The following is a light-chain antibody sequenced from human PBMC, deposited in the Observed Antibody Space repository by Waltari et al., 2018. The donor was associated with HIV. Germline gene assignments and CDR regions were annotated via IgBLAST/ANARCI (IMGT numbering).Light chain of an antibody. Sequence: SYELTQPPSVSVSPGQTASITCSGDKLGDKYACWYQQKPGQSPVVVIYQDSKRPSGIPERFSGSNSWNTATLTISGTQAMDEADYYCQAWDSSTAVFGGVTKLTVL. CDR1: KLGDKY. CDR2: QDS. J-gene: IGLJ2*01. V-gene: IGLV3-1*01. CDR3: QAWDSSTAV.